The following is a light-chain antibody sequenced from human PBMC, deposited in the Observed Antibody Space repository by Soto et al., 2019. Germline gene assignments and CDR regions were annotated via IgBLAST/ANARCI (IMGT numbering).Light chain of an antibody. Sequence: QSALTQPASVSGSPGQSITISCTGTSRDGGSYNLVSWYQQHPGKAPKLMIYEVSKRPSGVSNRFSGSKSGNTASLTVSGLQAEDEADYYCCSYAGTVVFGGGTKLTVL. J-gene: IGLJ2*01. CDR2: EVS. V-gene: IGLV2-23*02. CDR1: SRDGGSYNL. CDR3: CSYAGTVV.